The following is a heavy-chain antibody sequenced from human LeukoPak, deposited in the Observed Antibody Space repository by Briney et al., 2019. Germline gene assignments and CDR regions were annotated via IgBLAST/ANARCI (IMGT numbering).Heavy chain of an antibody. CDR3: ARSLYYYGSGSDDKGTDY. V-gene: IGHV3-74*01. D-gene: IGHD3-10*01. J-gene: IGHJ4*02. CDR1: GFIFRSHW. Sequence: GGSLRLSCAATGFIFRSHWMHWVGQARGKGLAWISRINSEGSSTRYGESVKGRFPSARDNAKNKLYLQMNSLRAEDTAVYYCARSLYYYGSGSDDKGTDYWGQGTLVSVSS. CDR2: INSEGSST.